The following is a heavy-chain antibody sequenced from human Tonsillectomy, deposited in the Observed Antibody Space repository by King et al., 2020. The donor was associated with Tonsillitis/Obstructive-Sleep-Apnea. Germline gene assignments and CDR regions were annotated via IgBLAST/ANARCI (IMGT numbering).Heavy chain of an antibody. V-gene: IGHV4-31*03. CDR1: GGSISSGGYY. CDR3: AREGRYYYDSSGYYQYYFDY. Sequence: VQLQESGPGLVKPSQTLSLTCTVSGGSISSGGYYWSWIRQHPGKGLEWMGYIYYSGSTYYNPSLNSRVTISVDTSKNQFSLKLSSVTAADTAVYYCAREGRYYYDSSGYYQYYFDYWGQGTLVTVSS. D-gene: IGHD3-22*01. J-gene: IGHJ4*02. CDR2: IYYSGST.